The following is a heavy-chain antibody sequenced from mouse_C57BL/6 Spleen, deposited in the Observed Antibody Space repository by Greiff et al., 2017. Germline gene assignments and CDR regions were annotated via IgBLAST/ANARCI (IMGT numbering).Heavy chain of an antibody. J-gene: IGHJ4*01. Sequence: QVHVKQSGAELVKPGASVKISCKASGYAFSSYWMNWVKQRPGKGLEWIGQIYPGDGDTNYNGKFKGKATLTADKSSSTAYMQLSSLTSEDSAVYFCARTPLISYAMDYWGQGTSVTVSS. CDR1: GYAFSSYW. D-gene: IGHD1-1*01. CDR3: ARTPLISYAMDY. V-gene: IGHV1-80*01. CDR2: IYPGDGDT.